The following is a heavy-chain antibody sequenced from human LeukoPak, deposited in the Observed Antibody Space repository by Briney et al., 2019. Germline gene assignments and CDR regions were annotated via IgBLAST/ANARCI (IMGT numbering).Heavy chain of an antibody. CDR1: GFTFSSYA. CDR2: ISSSSSYI. J-gene: IGHJ4*02. Sequence: GRSLRLSCAASGFTFSSYAMHWVRQAPGKGLEWVSSISSSSSYIYYADSVKGRFTISRDNAKNSLYLQMNSLRAEDTAVYYCARDPYKQWLTGFDYWGQGTLVTVSS. CDR3: ARDPYKQWLTGFDY. V-gene: IGHV3-21*01. D-gene: IGHD6-19*01.